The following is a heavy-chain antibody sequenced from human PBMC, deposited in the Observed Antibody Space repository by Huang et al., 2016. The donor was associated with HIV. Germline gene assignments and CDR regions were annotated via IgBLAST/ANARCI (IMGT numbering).Heavy chain of an antibody. D-gene: IGHD3-10*01. CDR3: AKGIKSSGSYYFDY. V-gene: IGHV3-23*01. CDR1: GFTFNNYA. Sequence: EVQLLESGGGLVQPGGSLRLSCAASGFTFNNYAMNWVRKAPGKGVEWGSTSSGNGGSTYYADSVKGRFTIARDKSKNTRYLHMNSLRVEDTAVDYCAKGIKSSGSYYFDYWGQGTLVTVSS. CDR2: SSGNGGST. J-gene: IGHJ4*02.